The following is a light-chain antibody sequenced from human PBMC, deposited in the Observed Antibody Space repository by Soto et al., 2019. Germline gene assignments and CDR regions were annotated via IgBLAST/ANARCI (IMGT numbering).Light chain of an antibody. CDR2: EGS. V-gene: IGLV2-23*01. CDR3: CSYEGRSPYV. CDR1: SSDVGSYNL. Sequence: QSVLTQPASVSGSPGQSITISCTGTSSDVGSYNLVSWHQQHPGKAPKLRIYEGSKRPSGVSTRFSGSKSGNTASLTISGLQAEAEVHHYCCSYEGRSPYVSRTRTKVT. J-gene: IGLJ1*01.